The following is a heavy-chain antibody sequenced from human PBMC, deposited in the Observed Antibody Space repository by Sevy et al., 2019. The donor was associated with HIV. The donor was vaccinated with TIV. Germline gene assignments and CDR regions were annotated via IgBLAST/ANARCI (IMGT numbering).Heavy chain of an antibody. Sequence: ASVKVSCKASGYTFTSYGISWVRQAPGQGLEWMGWISAYNGNTNYAQKVQGRVTMTTDRSTSTAYMELRSLGSDDTAVYCCARSEVRGVIMLPTFDYWGQGTLVTVSS. V-gene: IGHV1-18*01. CDR3: ARSEVRGVIMLPTFDY. CDR1: GYTFTSYG. CDR2: ISAYNGNT. D-gene: IGHD3-10*01. J-gene: IGHJ4*02.